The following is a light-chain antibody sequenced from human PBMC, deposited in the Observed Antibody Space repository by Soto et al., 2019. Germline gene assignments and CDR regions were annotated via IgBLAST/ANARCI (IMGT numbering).Light chain of an antibody. J-gene: IGKJ1*01. CDR1: QNVANY. V-gene: IGKV3-11*01. CDR3: QQYDSYSSGS. CDR2: ESS. Sequence: EIVLTQSPATLSLSPGERATLSCRASQNVANYLDWYQQKPGQAPRLLIYESSNRATGIAARFSGSGSGTDFTLTISNLQPDDFATYYCQQYDSYSSGSFGQGTKVDIK.